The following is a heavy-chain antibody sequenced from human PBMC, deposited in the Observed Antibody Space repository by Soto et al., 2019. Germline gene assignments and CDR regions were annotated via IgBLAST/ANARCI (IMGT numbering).Heavy chain of an antibody. D-gene: IGHD2-21*02. J-gene: IGHJ4*02. CDR3: ARLHGGNSLPYYFDY. Sequence: SETLSLTCTVSGGSISSYYWSWIRQPPGKGLEWIGYIYYSGSTNYNPSLKSRVTISVDTSKNQFSLKLSSVTAADTAVYYCARLHGGNSLPYYFDYWGQGTLVTVSS. CDR1: GGSISSYY. V-gene: IGHV4-59*08. CDR2: IYYSGST.